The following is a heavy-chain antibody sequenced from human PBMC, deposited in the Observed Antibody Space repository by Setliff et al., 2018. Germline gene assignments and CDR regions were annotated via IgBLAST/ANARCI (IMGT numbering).Heavy chain of an antibody. D-gene: IGHD3-3*01. CDR3: ASARPHFGVVIRSPPDY. J-gene: IGHJ4*02. V-gene: IGHV7-4-1*02. Sequence: ASVKVSCKASGYTFTSYAMNWVRQAPGQGLEWMGWINPNTGNPTYAQGFTGRFVFSLDTSVSTAYLQISSLKAEDTAVYYCASARPHFGVVIRSPPDYWGRGTLVTVSS. CDR2: INPNTGNP. CDR1: GYTFTSYA.